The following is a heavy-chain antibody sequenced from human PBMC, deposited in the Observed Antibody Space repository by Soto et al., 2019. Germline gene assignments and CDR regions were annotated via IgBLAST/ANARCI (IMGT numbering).Heavy chain of an antibody. Sequence: LRLSCAASGFSFSAHGMHWVRQAPGKGLEWVAVISYDGINKDYADSVEGRLTISRDNSKNTLYLQLDSLRIDDTGIYYCAKDGGGGYQPPNYYYYGLDVWGQGTTVTVSS. CDR2: ISYDGINK. V-gene: IGHV3-30*18. CDR3: AKDGGGGYQPPNYYYYGLDV. CDR1: GFSFSAHG. J-gene: IGHJ6*02. D-gene: IGHD2-21*01.